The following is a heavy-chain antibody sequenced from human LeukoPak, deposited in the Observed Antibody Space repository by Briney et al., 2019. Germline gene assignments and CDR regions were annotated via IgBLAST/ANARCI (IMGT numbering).Heavy chain of an antibody. CDR2: IYYSGST. J-gene: IGHJ6*03. D-gene: IGHD3-16*01. V-gene: IGHV4-59*08. CDR3: ARHTSYYDYVWGSSYMDV. CDR1: GGSISSYY. Sequence: SETLSLTCSVSGGSISSYYWSWIRQPPGKGLEWIGYIYYSGSTDYNPSLKSRVTISVDTSKNQFSLKLSSVTAADTAVYYCARHTSYYDYVWGSSYMDVWGKGTTVTISS.